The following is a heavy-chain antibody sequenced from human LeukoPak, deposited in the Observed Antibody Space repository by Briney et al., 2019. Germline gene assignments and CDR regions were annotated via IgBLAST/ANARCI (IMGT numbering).Heavy chain of an antibody. CDR1: GGSINTPNYY. D-gene: IGHD6-25*01. Sequence: SETLSLTCTVSGGSINTPNYYWGWIRQTPGKGLEWIGNIFYSGGTYYSPSLTSRVTISVDTSKNQLFLKLTSVTAADTAVYYCARDRPSLYNSGGGYAFDIWGQGTMVTVSS. CDR2: IFYSGGT. J-gene: IGHJ3*02. CDR3: ARDRPSLYNSGGGYAFDI. V-gene: IGHV4-39*07.